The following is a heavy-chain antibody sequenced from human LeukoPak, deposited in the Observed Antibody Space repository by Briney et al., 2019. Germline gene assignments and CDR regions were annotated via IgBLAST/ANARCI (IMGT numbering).Heavy chain of an antibody. CDR2: IYYSGST. J-gene: IGHJ5*02. CDR1: GGSISSGDYY. V-gene: IGHV4-30-4*01. CDR3: AKHGGYDSSGYWFDP. Sequence: PSETLSLTCTVSGGSISSGDYYWSWIRQPPGKGLEWIGYIYYSGSTYYNPSLKSRVTISVDTSKNQFSLKLSSVTAADTAVYYCAKHGGYDSSGYWFDPWGQGTLVTVSS. D-gene: IGHD3-22*01.